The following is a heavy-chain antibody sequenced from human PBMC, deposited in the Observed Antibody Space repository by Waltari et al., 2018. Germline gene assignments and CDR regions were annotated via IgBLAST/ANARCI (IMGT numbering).Heavy chain of an antibody. CDR3: ARSVTTGSGYMDV. Sequence: QVQLVESGGGVVQLGRSLRLSCSASGFIFPSSGMHWVRQAPGKGLEWVAVIWNDGSLKYYTDSVKGRFTISRDNSENTLYLQMSGLRPEDTAVYYCARSVTTGSGYMDVWGKGTTVTVSS. J-gene: IGHJ6*03. D-gene: IGHD4-17*01. CDR2: IWNDGSLK. CDR1: GFIFPSSG. V-gene: IGHV3-33*01.